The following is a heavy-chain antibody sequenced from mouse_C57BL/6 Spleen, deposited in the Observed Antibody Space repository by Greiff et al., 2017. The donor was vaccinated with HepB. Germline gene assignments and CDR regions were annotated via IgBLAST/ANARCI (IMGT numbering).Heavy chain of an antibody. CDR3: VRHAAVVSYWYFDV. D-gene: IGHD1-1*01. Sequence: EVHLVESGGGLVQPKGSLKLSCAASGFSFNTYAMNWVRQAPGKGLEWVARIRSKSNNYATYYADSVKDRFTISRDDSESMLYLQMNNLKTEDTAMYYCVRHAAVVSYWYFDVWGTGTTVTVSS. CDR2: IRSKSNNYAT. J-gene: IGHJ1*03. V-gene: IGHV10-1*01. CDR1: GFSFNTYA.